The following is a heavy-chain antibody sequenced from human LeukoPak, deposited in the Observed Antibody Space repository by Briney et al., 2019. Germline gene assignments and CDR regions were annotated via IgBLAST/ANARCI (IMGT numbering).Heavy chain of an antibody. CDR3: ARGGGSYYSDFDY. V-gene: IGHV4-39*07. J-gene: IGHJ4*02. CDR1: GGSISSSSYY. Sequence: EPSETLSLTCTVSGGSISSSSYYWGWIRQPPGKGLEWIGSIYYSGSTYYNPSLKSRVTISVDTSKSHFSLKLSSVTAADTAVYFCARGGGSYYSDFDYWGQGTLVTVSS. D-gene: IGHD1-26*01. CDR2: IYYSGST.